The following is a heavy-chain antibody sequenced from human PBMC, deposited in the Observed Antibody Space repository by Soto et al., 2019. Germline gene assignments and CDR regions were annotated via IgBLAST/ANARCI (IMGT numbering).Heavy chain of an antibody. D-gene: IGHD6-19*01. J-gene: IGHJ4*02. CDR3: AKDLEYSSGWYDYYFDY. CDR2: ISGSGGST. CDR1: GFTFSSYA. Sequence: EVQLLESGGGLVQPGGSLRLSCAASGFTFSSYAMSWVRQAPGKGLEWVSAISGSGGSTYYADSVKGRFTISRDNSKNTLYLQMNSLRAEDTAVHYCAKDLEYSSGWYDYYFDYWGQGTLVTVSS. V-gene: IGHV3-23*01.